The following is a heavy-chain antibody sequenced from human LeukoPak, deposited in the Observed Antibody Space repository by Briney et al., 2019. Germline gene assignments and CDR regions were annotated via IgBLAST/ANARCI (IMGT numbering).Heavy chain of an antibody. CDR2: IYYSGST. CDR3: ARDLVYYDSSGYPVEYYFDY. V-gene: IGHV4-59*01. CDR1: GGSISSYY. Sequence: SETLSLTCTVTGGSISSYYWSWIRKPPGKGLEWIGYIYYSGSTNYNPSLKSRVTISVDTSKNQFSLKLSSVTAADTAVYYCARDLVYYDSSGYPVEYYFDYWGQGTLVTVSS. J-gene: IGHJ4*02. D-gene: IGHD3-22*01.